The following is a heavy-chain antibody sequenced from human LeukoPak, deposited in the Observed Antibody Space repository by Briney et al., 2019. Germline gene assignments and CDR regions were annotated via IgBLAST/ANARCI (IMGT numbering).Heavy chain of an antibody. CDR2: INPNSGGT. Sequence: ASVKVSCKASGYTFTGYYMHWVRQAPRQGLEWMGWINPNSGGTNYAQKFQGRVTMTRDTSISTAYMELSRLRSDDTAVYYCASLEISGYSSSWYDYWGQGTLVTVSS. D-gene: IGHD6-13*01. CDR1: GYTFTGYY. V-gene: IGHV1-2*02. CDR3: ASLEISGYSSSWYDY. J-gene: IGHJ4*02.